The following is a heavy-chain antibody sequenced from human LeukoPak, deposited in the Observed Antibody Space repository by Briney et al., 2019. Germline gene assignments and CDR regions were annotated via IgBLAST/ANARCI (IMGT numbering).Heavy chain of an antibody. J-gene: IGHJ4*02. CDR2: ISAYNGNT. V-gene: IGHV1-18*01. D-gene: IGHD3-22*01. CDR3: ARTVYYDSSGYYPYYFDY. CDR1: GYTFTSYG. Sequence: ASVKVSCKASGYTFTSYGISWVRQAPGQGLEWMGWISAYNGNTNYAQKLQGRVTMTTDTSTSTAYMELRSLRSDDTAVYYCARTVYYDSSGYYPYYFDYWGQGTLVTVSS.